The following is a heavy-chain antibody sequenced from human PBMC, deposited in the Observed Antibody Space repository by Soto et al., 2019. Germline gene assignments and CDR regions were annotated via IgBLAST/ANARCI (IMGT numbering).Heavy chain of an antibody. CDR2: ISGSGSST. CDR3: AKDMRIAAFYYFDD. V-gene: IGHV3-23*01. CDR1: GFTFSNYA. Sequence: PGGSLRLSCTASGFTFSNYAMSWVRQTPGKGLEWVSAISGSGSSTYYADSVKGRFAISRDNSKNTLYLQMNSLRAEDTAVYYCAKDMRIAAFYYFDDWVKGTLVTVAS. J-gene: IGHJ4*02. D-gene: IGHD6-6*01.